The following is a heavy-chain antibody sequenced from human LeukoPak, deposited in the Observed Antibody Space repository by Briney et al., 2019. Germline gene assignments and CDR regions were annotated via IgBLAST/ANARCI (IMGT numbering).Heavy chain of an antibody. D-gene: IGHD5-18*01. J-gene: IGHJ5*01. CDR3: ASVYSYGWFDY. V-gene: IGHV3-30-3*01. CDR2: ISYDGSNK. CDR1: GFTFSSYA. Sequence: PGGSLRLSCAASGFTFSSYAMHWVRQAPGKGLEWVAVISYDGSNKYYADSVKGRFTISRDNSKNTLYLQMNSLRAEDTAVYYCASVYSYGWFDYWGQGTLVTVSS.